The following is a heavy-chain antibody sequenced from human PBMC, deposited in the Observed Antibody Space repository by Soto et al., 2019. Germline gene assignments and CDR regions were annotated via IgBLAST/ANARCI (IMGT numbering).Heavy chain of an antibody. J-gene: IGHJ4*02. CDR3: ARDAWLKAGDRSHFDY. V-gene: IGHV4-39*07. D-gene: IGHD7-27*01. CDR2: IYYSGST. Sequence: SETLSLTCTVSGGSISSSSYYWGWIRQPPGKGLEWIGSIYYSGSTYYNPSLKSRVTISVDTSKNQFSLKLSSVTAADTAVYYCARDAWLKAGDRSHFDYWGQGTLVTVSS. CDR1: GGSISSSSYY.